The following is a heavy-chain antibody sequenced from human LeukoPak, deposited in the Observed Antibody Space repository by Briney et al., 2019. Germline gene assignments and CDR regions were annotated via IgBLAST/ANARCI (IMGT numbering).Heavy chain of an antibody. Sequence: GGSLRLSCAASGFTFSSYAMHWVRQAPGKGLEWVAFIRYDGSNKYYADSVKGRFTISRDNSKNTLYLQMNSLRAEDTAVYYCAKGAIFGVVIKEYYYMDVWGKGTTVTVSS. J-gene: IGHJ6*03. CDR2: IRYDGSNK. CDR3: AKGAIFGVVIKEYYYMDV. V-gene: IGHV3-30*02. CDR1: GFTFSSYA. D-gene: IGHD3-3*01.